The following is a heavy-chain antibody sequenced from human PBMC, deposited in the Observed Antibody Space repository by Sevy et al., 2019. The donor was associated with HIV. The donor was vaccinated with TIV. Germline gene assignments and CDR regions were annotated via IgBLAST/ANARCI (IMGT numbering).Heavy chain of an antibody. V-gene: IGHV3-48*02. D-gene: IGHD6-6*01. CDR2: IRSGDDTI. Sequence: GGSLRLSCAASGFTLSNCNMNWVRQAPGKGLEWISYIRSGDDTIYYAESVKGRFTFSRDNAKNSLYLQMDSLTDEDTAVYYCAKDRWYTTSPSRALDFWGQGTLVTVSS. CDR1: GFTLSNCN. J-gene: IGHJ4*02. CDR3: AKDRWYTTSPSRALDF.